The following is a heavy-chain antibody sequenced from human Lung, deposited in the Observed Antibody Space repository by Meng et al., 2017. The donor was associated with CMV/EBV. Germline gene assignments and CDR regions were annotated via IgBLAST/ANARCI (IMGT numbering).Heavy chain of an antibody. J-gene: IGHJ4*02. V-gene: IGHV4-4*02. CDR2: IYHSGTT. CDR1: GASISNSNW. D-gene: IGHD3-9*01. Sequence: LXCAVSGASISNSNWWTWVRQPPGKGLEWIGEIYHSGTTNYNPSLKSRVTISANKSKKQFSLMLTSVTVADTAVYYCARKASWLLSLDYWGQGTLVTVSS. CDR3: ARKASWLLSLDY.